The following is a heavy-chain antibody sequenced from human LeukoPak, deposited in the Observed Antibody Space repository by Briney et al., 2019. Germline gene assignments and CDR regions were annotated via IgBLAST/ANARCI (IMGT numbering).Heavy chain of an antibody. CDR3: VRENWYYDY. CDR1: GYTFTPYY. D-gene: IGHD1-7*01. Sequence: ASVKVSCNASGYTFTPYYIHWVRQAPGEGLEWMGLIFPKNGGTSYAQKFQGRVTMTRDTSTGIVNMEMSRLRPDDTAVYYCVRENWYYDYWGQGTLVTVSS. V-gene: IGHV1-2*02. CDR2: IFPKNGGT. J-gene: IGHJ4*02.